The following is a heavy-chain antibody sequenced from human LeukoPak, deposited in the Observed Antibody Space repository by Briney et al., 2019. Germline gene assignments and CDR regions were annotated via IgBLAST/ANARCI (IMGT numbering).Heavy chain of an antibody. CDR2: ISYDGSNK. D-gene: IGHD3-16*01. Sequence: PGRSLRLSCAASGFTFSSYAMHWVRQAPGKGLEWVAVISYDGSNKYYADSVKGRFTISRDNSKNTLYLQMNSLRAEDTAVYYCARDPRLGEFSGIDYWGQGTLVTVSS. CDR1: GFTFSSYA. J-gene: IGHJ4*02. CDR3: ARDPRLGEFSGIDY. V-gene: IGHV3-30-3*01.